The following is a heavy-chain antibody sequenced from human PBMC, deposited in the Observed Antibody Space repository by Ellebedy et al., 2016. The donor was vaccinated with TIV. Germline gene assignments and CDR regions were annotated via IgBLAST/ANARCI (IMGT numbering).Heavy chain of an antibody. J-gene: IGHJ5*02. CDR1: GYTFTSYG. CDR2: ISAYTGKT. CDR3: ARVGGIVGATTWIDP. Sequence: AASVKVSCKASGYTFTSYGISWVRQAPGQGLEWMGWISAYTGKTNYAQKLQGRFTMTTNTSTSTAYMELRSLRSDDTAVYYCARVGGIVGATTWIDPWGQGTLVTVSS. D-gene: IGHD1-26*01. V-gene: IGHV1-18*04.